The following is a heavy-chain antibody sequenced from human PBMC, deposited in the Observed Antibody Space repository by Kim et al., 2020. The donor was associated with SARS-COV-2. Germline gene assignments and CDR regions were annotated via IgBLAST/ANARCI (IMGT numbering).Heavy chain of an antibody. V-gene: IGHV6-1*01. D-gene: IGHD7-27*01. J-gene: IGHJ4*02. Sequence: SQTLSLTCAISGDSVSSNNAAWNWIRQSPSRGLEWLGRTYYRSKWYNDYEISVKSRITINSDTSKNQFSLQLNSLTSEDTAVYFCARDQWAGRLGFFDYWGQGILVTVSS. CDR3: ARDQWAGRLGFFDY. CDR1: GDSVSSNNAA. CDR2: TYYRSKWYN.